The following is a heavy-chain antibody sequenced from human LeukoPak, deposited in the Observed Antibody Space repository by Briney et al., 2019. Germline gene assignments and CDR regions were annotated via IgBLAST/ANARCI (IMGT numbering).Heavy chain of an antibody. CDR3: ARGDYGGNHPSGY. CDR1: GFNFGSDA. D-gene: IGHD4-23*01. J-gene: IGHJ4*02. V-gene: IGHV3-33*01. Sequence: GGSLRLSCTASGFNFGSDAMHWVRQAPGKGLEWVAFIWYDGSNDHYADSVKGRFTISRDNSKNTVCLQMNSLRVEDTAVYYCARGDYGGNHPSGYWGQGTLVTVSS. CDR2: IWYDGSND.